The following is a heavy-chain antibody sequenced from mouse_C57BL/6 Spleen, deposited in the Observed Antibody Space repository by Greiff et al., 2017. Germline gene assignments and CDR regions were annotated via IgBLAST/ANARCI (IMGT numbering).Heavy chain of an antibody. CDR1: GYTFTDYE. CDR3: TRWLLHAWFAY. D-gene: IGHD2-3*01. V-gene: IGHV1-15*01. Sequence: VQGVESGAELVRPGASVTLSCKASGYTFTDYEMHWVKQTPVHGLEWIGAIDPETGGTAYNQKFKGKAILTADKSSSTAYMELRSLTSDDSAVYYCTRWLLHAWFAYWGQGTLVTVSA. J-gene: IGHJ3*01. CDR2: IDPETGGT.